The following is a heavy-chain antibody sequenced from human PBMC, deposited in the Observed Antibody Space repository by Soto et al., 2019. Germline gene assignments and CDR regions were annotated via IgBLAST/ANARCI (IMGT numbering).Heavy chain of an antibody. J-gene: IGHJ2*01. CDR3: ARDRHYYDSGGYNSPRRGYFDL. Sequence: QVQLQESGPGLVKPSQTLSLTCTVSGDSISNGGYYWTWIRQHPGKGLEWIGFIYYSGSTYYNPSLKSRLTISLDTSETQFSLRLTSVTAADTAVYYCARDRHYYDSGGYNSPRRGYFDLWGRGTLVTVSS. V-gene: IGHV4-31*03. D-gene: IGHD3-22*01. CDR2: IYYSGST. CDR1: GDSISNGGYY.